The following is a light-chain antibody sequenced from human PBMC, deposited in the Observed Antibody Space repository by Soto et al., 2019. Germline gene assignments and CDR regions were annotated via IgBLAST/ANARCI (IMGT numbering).Light chain of an antibody. CDR3: SSSTTSSTQV. CDR2: EVS. CDR1: SSDIGGYKH. Sequence: QSVLTQPASVSGSPGQSITISCTGTSSDIGGYKHVSWYQQHPGKAPKLMIYEVSNRPSGVSNRFSGSKSGNTASLTISGLQAEDEADYYCSSSTTSSTQVFGTGTKVTV. V-gene: IGLV2-14*01. J-gene: IGLJ1*01.